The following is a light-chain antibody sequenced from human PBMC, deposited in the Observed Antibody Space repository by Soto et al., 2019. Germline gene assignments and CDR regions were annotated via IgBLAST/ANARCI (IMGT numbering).Light chain of an antibody. CDR1: PSLTKCY. CDR3: QQYGTAERI. J-gene: IGKJ5*01. Sequence: EIVLTQSPDTLSLSPGNRATLSXRASPSLTKCYTAWYQVEPGQPPRXXXDNXSSRATGSPDRLSGSGSGTDFTLTITRLEPDDCAAFYCQQYGTAERIFGQGTRLDIK. CDR2: NXS. V-gene: IGKV3-20*01.